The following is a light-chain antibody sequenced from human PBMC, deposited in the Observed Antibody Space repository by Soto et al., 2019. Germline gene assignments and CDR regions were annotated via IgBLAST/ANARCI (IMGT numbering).Light chain of an antibody. V-gene: IGKV3-11*01. CDR3: HQRSDWPIT. CDR2: DAS. CDR1: QSISIY. Sequence: EIVLTQSPATLSLSPGARATLSCRASQSISIYLAWYQQKPGQPPRLLIYDASNRAPGVPARFSGSGSGTDFTLTISSLEPEDFAVYYCHQRSDWPITFGQGTRLEIK. J-gene: IGKJ5*01.